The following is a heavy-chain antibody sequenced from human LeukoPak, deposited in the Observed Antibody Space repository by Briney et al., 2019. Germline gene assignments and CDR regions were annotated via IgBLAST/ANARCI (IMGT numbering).Heavy chain of an antibody. Sequence: GGSLRLSCAASGYTFGDYGMSWVRQVPGKGLEWVSSITSSSSYIYYADSVKGRFTISRDNAKSSLYLQMNSLRDEDTAVYYCARDPYSGNYGDYYYYYMDVWGKGTTVTISS. CDR2: ITSSSSYI. D-gene: IGHD1-26*01. CDR3: ARDPYSGNYGDYYYYYMDV. CDR1: GYTFGDYG. J-gene: IGHJ6*03. V-gene: IGHV3-21*01.